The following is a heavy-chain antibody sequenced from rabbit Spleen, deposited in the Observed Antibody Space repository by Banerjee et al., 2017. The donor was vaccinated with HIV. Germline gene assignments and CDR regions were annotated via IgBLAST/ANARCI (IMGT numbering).Heavy chain of an antibody. J-gene: IGHJ4*01. Sequence: QEHLVESGGGLVQPEGSLTLTCKASGFDFSSNAMCWVRQAPGKGLEWIACIYVGSGSSTFYASWSKGRSTISKTSSTTVTLQMTSLTAADTATYFCARRTGSSGGSFDLWGQGTLVTVS. CDR3: ARRTGSSGGSFDL. CDR1: GFDFSSNA. D-gene: IGHD1-1*01. V-gene: IGHV1S45*01. CDR2: IYVGSGSST.